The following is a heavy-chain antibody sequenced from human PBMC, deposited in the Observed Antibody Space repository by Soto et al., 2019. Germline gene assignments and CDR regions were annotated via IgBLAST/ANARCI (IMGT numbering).Heavy chain of an antibody. CDR3: VSDYDSGGYIGY. D-gene: IGHD3-22*01. J-gene: IGHJ4*02. CDR2: IYYRGST. Sequence: PSETLSLTCNVSGGSISTADYYWSWIRQPPGKGLEWIGYIYYRGSTYYNTSLESRVAISIDTSKKQFSLNLTSVTAAVMAVYYCVSDYDSGGYIGYWGQGTLVTVSS. V-gene: IGHV4-30-4*01. CDR1: GGSISTADYY.